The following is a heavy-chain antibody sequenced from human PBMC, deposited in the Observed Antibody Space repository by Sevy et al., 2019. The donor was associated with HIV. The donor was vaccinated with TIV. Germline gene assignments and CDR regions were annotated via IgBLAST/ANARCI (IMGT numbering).Heavy chain of an antibody. V-gene: IGHV3-21*01. J-gene: IGHJ5*02. D-gene: IGHD5-12*01. CDR2: ISSSSSYI. CDR3: ARDVNSGYVGWFDP. CDR1: GFTFSSYS. Sequence: LSLTCAASGFTFSSYSMNWVRQAPGKGLEWVSSISSSSSYIYYAESVKGRFTVSRDNAKNSLYLQMNSLRAEDTAVYYCARDVNSGYVGWFDPWGQGTLVTVSS.